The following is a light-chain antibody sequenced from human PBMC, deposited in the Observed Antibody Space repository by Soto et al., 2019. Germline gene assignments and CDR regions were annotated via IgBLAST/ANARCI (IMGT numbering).Light chain of an antibody. Sequence: AIQMTQSPSSLSASVGDRVTITFRASQGIRNDLHWFQQKPGKAPRLLIYAASHLQNGVPSRFSGGGSGTDFSLTISSLQPEDFATYYCLQDYNFRTFGQGTKVDNK. CDR1: QGIRND. J-gene: IGKJ1*01. CDR2: AAS. CDR3: LQDYNFRT. V-gene: IGKV1-6*01.